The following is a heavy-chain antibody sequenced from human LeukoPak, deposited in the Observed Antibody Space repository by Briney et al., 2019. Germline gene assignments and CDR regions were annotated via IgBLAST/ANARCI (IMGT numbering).Heavy chain of an antibody. CDR1: GYSFTSYW. Sequence: GESLKISCKGSGYSFTSYWIGWVRQMPGKGLEWMGIIYPGDSDTRYSPSFQGHVTISADKSISTAYLQWSSLTASATAMYYCARLPYYYDSSGSYYFDYWGQGTLVTVSS. J-gene: IGHJ4*02. V-gene: IGHV5-51*01. D-gene: IGHD3-22*01. CDR2: IYPGDSDT. CDR3: ARLPYYYDSSGSYYFDY.